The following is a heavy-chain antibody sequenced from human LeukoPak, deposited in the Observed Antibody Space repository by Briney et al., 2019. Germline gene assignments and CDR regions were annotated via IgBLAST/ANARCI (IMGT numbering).Heavy chain of an antibody. J-gene: IGHJ4*02. V-gene: IGHV4-38-2*01. CDR3: ASAYYDILTGYFDY. CDR2: IYHSGST. D-gene: IGHD3-9*01. Sequence: PSETLSLTCAVSGYSISSGYYWGWIRQPPGKGLAWIGSIYHSGSTYYNPSLKSRVTISVDTSKNQFSLKLSSVTAADTAVYYCASAYYDILTGYFDYWGQGTLVTVSS. CDR1: GYSISSGYY.